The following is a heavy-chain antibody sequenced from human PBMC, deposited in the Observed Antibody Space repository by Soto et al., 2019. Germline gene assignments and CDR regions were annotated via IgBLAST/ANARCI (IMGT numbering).Heavy chain of an antibody. CDR3: ARASFPVGATLDFDS. CDR1: GDSVSSNIAA. D-gene: IGHD1-26*01. CDR2: TYYRSKWYN. Sequence: SQTLSLTCAISGDSVSSNIAAWNWIRQSPSRGLEWLGRTYYRSKWYNDYALSVRSRITISPDTSKNQFSLQLISVIPEDTAFYYCARASFPVGATLDFDSWGQGNLVTVSS. V-gene: IGHV6-1*01. J-gene: IGHJ4*02.